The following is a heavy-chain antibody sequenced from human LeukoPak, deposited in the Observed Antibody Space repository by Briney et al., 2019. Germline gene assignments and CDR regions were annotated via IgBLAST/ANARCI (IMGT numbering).Heavy chain of an antibody. CDR2: ISGSGGST. CDR1: GGSISSGGYY. CDR3: AKDLWQQWLGNFDY. D-gene: IGHD6-19*01. Sequence: ETLSLTCTVSGGSISSGGYYWSWVRQAPGKGLEWVSAISGSGGSTYYADSVKGRFTISRDNSKNTLYLQMNSLRAEDTAVYYCAKDLWQQWLGNFDYWGQGTLVTVSS. J-gene: IGHJ4*02. V-gene: IGHV3-23*01.